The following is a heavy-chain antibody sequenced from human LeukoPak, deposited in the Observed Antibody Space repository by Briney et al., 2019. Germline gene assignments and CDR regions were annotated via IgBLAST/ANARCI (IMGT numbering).Heavy chain of an antibody. V-gene: IGHV4-39*01. Sequence: NPSETLSLTCTVSGGSISSGSYYWGWIRQPPGKGLEWIGSIYYSGSTYYNPSLKSRVTISVDTPKNQFSLKVRSVTAADTAMYYCARLIVVVVAATRNSWFDPWGQGTLVTVSS. CDR2: IYYSGST. D-gene: IGHD2-15*01. CDR1: GGSISSGSYY. J-gene: IGHJ5*02. CDR3: ARLIVVVVAATRNSWFDP.